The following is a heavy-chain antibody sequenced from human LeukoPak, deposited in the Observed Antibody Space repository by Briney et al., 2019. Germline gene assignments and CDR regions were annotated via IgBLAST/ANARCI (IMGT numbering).Heavy chain of an antibody. V-gene: IGHV3-48*01. CDR3: TRGGAARPDY. CDR1: GFTFSSYW. D-gene: IGHD6-6*01. Sequence: GGSLRLSCAASGFTFSSYWMHWVRQAPGKGLEWVSYIQARSATLNYADSVKGRFTISRDNAQNSLYLQMNSLRVEDTAVYYCTRGGAARPDYWGQGTLVTVSS. J-gene: IGHJ4*02. CDR2: IQARSATL.